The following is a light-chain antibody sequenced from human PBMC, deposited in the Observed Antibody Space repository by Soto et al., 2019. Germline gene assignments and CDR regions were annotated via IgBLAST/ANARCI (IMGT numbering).Light chain of an antibody. CDR1: SSDVGTYNL. V-gene: IGLV2-23*01. CDR3: CSYAGSSTYV. Sequence: QSVLTQPASVSGSPGQSIIISCTGTSSDVGTYNLVSWFQQHPDKAPKLMIYEGTKRPSGVSNRFSGSKSGNTASLTISGLQAEDEADYYCCSYAGSSTYVFGTGTKLTVL. CDR2: EGT. J-gene: IGLJ1*01.